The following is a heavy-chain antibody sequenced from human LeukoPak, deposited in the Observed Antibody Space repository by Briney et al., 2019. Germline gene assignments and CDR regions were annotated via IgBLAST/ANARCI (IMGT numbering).Heavy chain of an antibody. J-gene: IGHJ4*02. Sequence: KPSETLSLTCAVYGGSFSGYYWSWIRQPPGKGLEWIGEINHSGRTNYNPSLKSRVTISVDTSKNQFSLKLSSVTAADTAVYYCARHTTEIAVAGTFDYWGQGTLVTVSS. CDR1: GGSFSGYY. V-gene: IGHV4-34*01. CDR2: INHSGRT. CDR3: ARHTTEIAVAGTFDY. D-gene: IGHD6-19*01.